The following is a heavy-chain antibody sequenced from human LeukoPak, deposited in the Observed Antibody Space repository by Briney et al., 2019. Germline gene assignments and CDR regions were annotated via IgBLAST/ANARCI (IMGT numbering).Heavy chain of an antibody. J-gene: IGHJ5*02. Sequence: GGSLRLSCAASGFTFSSYAMSWVRQAPGKGLEWVSGVGTSGAVKFYADSVKGRFTISRDSQKNTLSLEMNGLRPEDTALYFCAKDRQYFGSGLDLWGQGTLVIVSP. D-gene: IGHD3-10*01. V-gene: IGHV3-23*01. CDR1: GFTFSSYA. CDR3: AKDRQYFGSGLDL. CDR2: VGTSGAVK.